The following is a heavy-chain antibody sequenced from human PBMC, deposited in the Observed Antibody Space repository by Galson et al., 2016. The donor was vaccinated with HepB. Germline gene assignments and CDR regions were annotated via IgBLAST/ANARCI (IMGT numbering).Heavy chain of an antibody. CDR3: VRETSGFCTSPSCYFDS. CDR1: GFSFSSYN. Sequence: SLRLSCAASGFSFSSYNMNWVRQAPGKRLEWVAAITSASRYMYYADSVKGRFTISRDNAKNSVSLHMVSLRADDTAVYYCVRETSGFCTSPSCYFDSWGQGSLVTVSS. V-gene: IGHV3-21*06. CDR2: ITSASRYM. D-gene: IGHD2-15*01. J-gene: IGHJ4*02.